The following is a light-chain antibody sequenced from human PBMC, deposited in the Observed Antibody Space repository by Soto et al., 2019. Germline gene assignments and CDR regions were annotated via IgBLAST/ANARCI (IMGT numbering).Light chain of an antibody. J-gene: IGLJ1*01. Sequence: QSALTQPASVSGSPGQSITISCTGTSSDVGGYKFVSWYQQHPGKVPKLMIYGVSNRPSGVSNRFSGSKSGNTASLTISGLQAEDEADYYCSSYTTSSTLEVFGPGTKVTVL. CDR3: SSYTTSSTLEV. CDR2: GVS. V-gene: IGLV2-14*01. CDR1: SSDVGGYKF.